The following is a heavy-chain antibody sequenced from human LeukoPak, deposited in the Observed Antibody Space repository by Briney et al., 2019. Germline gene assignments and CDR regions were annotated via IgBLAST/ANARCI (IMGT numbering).Heavy chain of an antibody. J-gene: IGHJ4*02. V-gene: IGHV5-51*01. CDR1: GYTFTSYW. CDR2: IFPGDSDT. CDR3: PRPPPNSWGTYYFDY. Sequence: GESLKISCKGSGYTFTSYWIGWARQMPGKGLEWMGIIFPGDSDTRYSPSFQGQVTISVDKSIDTAYLQWSSLKASDTAMYYCPRPPPNSWGTYYFDYWGQGTLVTVSS. D-gene: IGHD7-27*01.